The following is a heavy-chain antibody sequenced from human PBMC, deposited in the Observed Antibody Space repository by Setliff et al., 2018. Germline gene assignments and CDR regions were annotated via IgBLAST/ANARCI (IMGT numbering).Heavy chain of an antibody. J-gene: IGHJ4*02. CDR1: GGSIISHY. Sequence: EPLSLTCTVSGGSIISHYWNWIRQTPGKGLEWIGYIYYSGTTNYNPSLKSRVTISVDTSKNHFSLRLSSVTAADTAVYYCARGRGSGGNPLWYWGQGTLVTVSS. V-gene: IGHV4-59*11. CDR3: ARGRGSGGNPLWY. D-gene: IGHD2-15*01. CDR2: IYYSGTT.